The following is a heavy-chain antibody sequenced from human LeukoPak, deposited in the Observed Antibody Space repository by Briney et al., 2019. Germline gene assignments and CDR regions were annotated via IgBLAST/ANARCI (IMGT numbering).Heavy chain of an antibody. CDR3: ARGRDITTVTTVRFDY. D-gene: IGHD4-17*01. Sequence: SETLSLTCTVSGGSISSYYWIWIRQPPGKGLEWIGFIYYSGNTNYNPSLKSRVTISVDTSKNQVSLRLSSVTAADTAVYYCARGRDITTVTTVRFDYWGQGTLVTVSS. CDR2: IYYSGNT. CDR1: GGSISSYY. V-gene: IGHV4-59*01. J-gene: IGHJ4*02.